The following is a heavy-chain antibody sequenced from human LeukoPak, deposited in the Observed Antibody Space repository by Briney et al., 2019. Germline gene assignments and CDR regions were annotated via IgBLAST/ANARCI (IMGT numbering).Heavy chain of an antibody. CDR3: ARAHMITSYYYYYYMDV. Sequence: SETLSLACTVSGGSISSYYWSWIRQPPGKGLEWIGYIYYSGSTNYNPSLKSRVAISVDTSKNQFSLKLSSVTAADTAVYYCARAHMITSYYYYYYMDVWGKGTTVTVSS. CDR1: GGSISSYY. V-gene: IGHV4-59*01. D-gene: IGHD3-16*01. CDR2: IYYSGST. J-gene: IGHJ6*03.